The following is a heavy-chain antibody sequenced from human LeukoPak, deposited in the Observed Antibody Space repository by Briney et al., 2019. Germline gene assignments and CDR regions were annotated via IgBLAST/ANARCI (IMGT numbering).Heavy chain of an antibody. CDR3: ARGGIAAAGTTYYYYYMDV. CDR2: IIPIFGTA. D-gene: IGHD6-13*01. J-gene: IGHJ6*03. CDR1: GGTFSSYA. V-gene: IGHV1-69*05. Sequence: ASVKVSCKASGGTFSSYAISWVRQAPGQGLEWMGGIIPIFGTANYAQKFQGRVTITTDESTSTAYMELSSLRSEDTAVYYCARGGIAAAGTTYYYYYMDVWGKGTTVTVSS.